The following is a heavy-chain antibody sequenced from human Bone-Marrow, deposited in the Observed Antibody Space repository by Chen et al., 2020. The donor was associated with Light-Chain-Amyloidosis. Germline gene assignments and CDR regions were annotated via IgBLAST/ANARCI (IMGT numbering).Heavy chain of an antibody. V-gene: IGHV3-48*03. Sequence: EVQLVESGGGLVQPGGSLRLSCAASGFTFDNYEMNWVRQVPGGGLEWVSYISSDSRSIYYADSVKGRFTISRDNAKNSLYLQMNSLRAEDTAVYYCAKDFSSPYDSSGYPPTANWFDPWGQGTLVTVSS. J-gene: IGHJ5*02. CDR3: AKDFSSPYDSSGYPPTANWFDP. D-gene: IGHD3-22*01. CDR2: ISSDSRSI. CDR1: GFTFDNYE.